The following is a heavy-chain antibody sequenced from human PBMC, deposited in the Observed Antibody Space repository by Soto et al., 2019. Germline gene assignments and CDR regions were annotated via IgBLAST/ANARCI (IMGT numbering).Heavy chain of an antibody. CDR3: AKGVPGIAVAGTGYFQH. V-gene: IGHV4-39*07. CDR1: GGSISSSSYY. D-gene: IGHD6-19*01. J-gene: IGHJ1*01. CDR2: IYHSGGT. Sequence: PSETLSLTCTVSGGSISSSSYYWGWIRQPPGKGLEWIGEIYHSGGTNYNPSLKSRVTISVDTSKNQFSLKLSSVTAADTAVYYCAKGVPGIAVAGTGYFQHWGQGTLVTVSS.